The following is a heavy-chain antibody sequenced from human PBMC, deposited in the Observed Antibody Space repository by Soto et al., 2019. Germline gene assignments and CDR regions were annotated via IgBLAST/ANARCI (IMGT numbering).Heavy chain of an antibody. CDR2: ISAGGGST. CDR3: AKEQSGYSAYFDY. Sequence: PGGSLRLSCAASGFTFSSYAMSWVRQAPGKGLEWVSAISAGGGSTYYADSVKGRFTISRDNSKNTLYLQMNSLRAEDTAIYYCAKEQSGYSAYFDYWGQGTLVTVSS. J-gene: IGHJ4*02. D-gene: IGHD3-3*01. CDR1: GFTFSSYA. V-gene: IGHV3-23*01.